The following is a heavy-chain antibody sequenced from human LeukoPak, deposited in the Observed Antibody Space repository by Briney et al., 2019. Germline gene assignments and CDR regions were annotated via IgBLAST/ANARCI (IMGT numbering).Heavy chain of an antibody. V-gene: IGHV3-30-3*01. CDR1: GFTFSSYA. CDR2: ISYDGSNK. CDR3: ARDRYCSSTSCYPTPVDP. J-gene: IGHJ5*02. D-gene: IGHD2-2*01. Sequence: PGRSLRLSCAASGFTFSSYAMHWVRQAPGKGLEWVAVISYDGSNKYYADSVKGRFTISRDNSKNTLYLQMNSLRAEDTAVYYCARDRYCSSTSCYPTPVDPWGQGTLVTVPS.